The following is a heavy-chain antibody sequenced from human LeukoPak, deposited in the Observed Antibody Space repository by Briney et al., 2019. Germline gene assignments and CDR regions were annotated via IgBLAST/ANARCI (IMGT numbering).Heavy chain of an antibody. Sequence: PGGSLRLSCAASGFTFSSYAMHWVRQAPGKGLEWVAVISYDGSNKYYADSVKGRFTISRDNSKNRLYLQMNSLRAEDRAVYYCARSSGGGIMITFGGVIALDYWGQGTLVTVSS. J-gene: IGHJ4*02. CDR2: ISYDGSNK. V-gene: IGHV3-30*04. D-gene: IGHD3-16*02. CDR3: ARSSGGGIMITFGGVIALDY. CDR1: GFTFSSYA.